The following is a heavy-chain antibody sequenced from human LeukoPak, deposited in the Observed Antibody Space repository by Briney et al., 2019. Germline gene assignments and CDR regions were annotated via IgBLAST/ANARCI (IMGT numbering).Heavy chain of an antibody. V-gene: IGHV4-59*01. J-gene: IGHJ4*02. CDR1: GGSTSSDS. CDR2: IYNSGST. CDR3: ARDSQAGVNFDY. Sequence: SETLSLTCSVSGGSTSSDSWSWIRQPPGKGLEWIGYIYNSGSTNYNPSLESRVTISVDTSKNQFSLKLSSVTAADTAVYYCARDSQAGVNFDYWGQGTLVTVSS. D-gene: IGHD3-10*01.